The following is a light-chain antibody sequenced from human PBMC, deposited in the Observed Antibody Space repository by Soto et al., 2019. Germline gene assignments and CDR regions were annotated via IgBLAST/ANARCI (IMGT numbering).Light chain of an antibody. J-gene: IGKJ1*01. CDR1: QSVSSDF. Sequence: EIVLTQSPGTLSLSPGDRATLSCRASQSVSSDFLVWYQQKPGLAPRLLIYGASSRATGIPDRFSGSGSGTEFTLTITSLQSEDFALYYCQQYHNLWTFGQGTKVDIK. CDR3: QQYHNLWT. V-gene: IGKV3-20*01. CDR2: GAS.